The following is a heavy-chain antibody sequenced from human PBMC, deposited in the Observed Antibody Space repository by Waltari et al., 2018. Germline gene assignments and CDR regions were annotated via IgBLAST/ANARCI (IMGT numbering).Heavy chain of an antibody. CDR2: ISPNNGDT. J-gene: IGHJ6*02. CDR1: GYSFSDHH. D-gene: IGHD5-12*01. Sequence: QVQLVQSGAEVKNLGASVRVSCQASGYSFSDHHMHWVRQAPGQGLEWVGWISPNNGDTNYAQRCQGWVTMTSDSSISTAYMELNRLRSDDTAVYYCAGGGYSYGYGMDVWGQGTTVIVSS. V-gene: IGHV1-2*04. CDR3: AGGGYSYGYGMDV.